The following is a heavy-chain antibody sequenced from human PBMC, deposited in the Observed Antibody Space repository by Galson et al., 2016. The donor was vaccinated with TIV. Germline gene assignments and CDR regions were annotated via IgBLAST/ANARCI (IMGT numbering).Heavy chain of an antibody. CDR1: GYNFTNYA. J-gene: IGHJ5*02. CDR2: INAGNGNT. CDR3: AKNTGDTNFWSGHETNWFDP. Sequence: SVKVSCKASGYNFTNYAMHWVRQAPGQRLEWMGWINAGNGNTKYSQKLQGRVTITRDTSASTAYMELSSLRSEDTAVYYCAKNTGDTNFWSGHETNWFDPWGQGTLVTVSS. V-gene: IGHV1-3*01. D-gene: IGHD3-3*01.